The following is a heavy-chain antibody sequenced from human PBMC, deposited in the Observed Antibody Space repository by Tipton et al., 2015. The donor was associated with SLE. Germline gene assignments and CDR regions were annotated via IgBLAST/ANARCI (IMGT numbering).Heavy chain of an antibody. CDR1: GASISSNNFY. CDR3: ARERHGDYDAFDI. J-gene: IGHJ3*02. D-gene: IGHD4-17*01. CDR2: VYYSGNT. Sequence: TLSLTCTVSGASISSNNFYCGWIRQAPGKGLEWIGTVYYSGNTYYNPSLESRVTISLDKSKNQFSLEVTSVTAADTALYYCARERHGDYDAFDIWGQGTMVTVSS. V-gene: IGHV4-39*07.